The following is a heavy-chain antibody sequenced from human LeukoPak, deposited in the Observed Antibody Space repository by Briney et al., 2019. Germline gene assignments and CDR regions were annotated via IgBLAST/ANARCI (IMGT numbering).Heavy chain of an antibody. V-gene: IGHV4-61*02. CDR3: ARRTNQRAFDI. Sequence: PSETLSLTCTVSGGSISSGSYYWSWIRQPAGKGLEWIGRIYTSGSTNYNPSLKSRVTISVDTSKNQFSLKLSSVTAADTAVYYCARRTNQRAFDIWGQGTMVTVSS. J-gene: IGHJ3*02. CDR2: IYTSGST. CDR1: GGSISSGSYY.